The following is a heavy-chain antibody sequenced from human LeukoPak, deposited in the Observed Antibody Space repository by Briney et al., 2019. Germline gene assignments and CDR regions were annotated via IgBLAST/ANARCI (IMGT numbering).Heavy chain of an antibody. CDR2: ISSSSTTI. V-gene: IGHV3-48*01. D-gene: IGHD2-2*01. CDR3: ARSPTAINGYFDP. Sequence: GGSLRLSCAASGFTFSHYSMNWVRQAPGKGLEWVSYISSSSTTIYYADSVKGRFTISRDNSKNTLYLQMNSLRADDTAVYYCARSPTAINGYFDPWGQGTLVTVSS. J-gene: IGHJ5*02. CDR1: GFTFSHYS.